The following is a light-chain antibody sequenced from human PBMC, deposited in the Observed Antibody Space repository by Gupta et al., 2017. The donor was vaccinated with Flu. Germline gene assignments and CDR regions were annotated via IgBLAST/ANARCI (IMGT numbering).Light chain of an antibody. Sequence: EIVMTQSPATLSVSPGERATLSCRARQSVSSNLAWYQQKPGQAPRLLIYGASTRATGITARCSGSGDGTEFTLTISSRQSEDFAVYYCQQENNGHPTWTFGQGTKVEMK. V-gene: IGKV3-15*01. CDR3: QQENNGHPTWT. CDR1: QSVSSN. CDR2: GAS. J-gene: IGKJ1*01.